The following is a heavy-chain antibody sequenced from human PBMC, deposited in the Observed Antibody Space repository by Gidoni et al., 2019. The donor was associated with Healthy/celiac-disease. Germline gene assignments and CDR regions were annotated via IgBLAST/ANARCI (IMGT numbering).Heavy chain of an antibody. CDR2: IYYSGST. Sequence: QVQLQESGPGLVKPSQTLSLTCTVSGGSISSGGYYWSWLRQHPGKGLEWIGYIYYSGSTYYNPSLKSRVTISVDTSKNQFSLKLSSVTAADTAVYYCARAHVDIVATIFDYWGQGTLVTVSS. D-gene: IGHD5-12*01. J-gene: IGHJ4*02. CDR3: ARAHVDIVATIFDY. CDR1: GGSISSGGYY. V-gene: IGHV4-31*03.